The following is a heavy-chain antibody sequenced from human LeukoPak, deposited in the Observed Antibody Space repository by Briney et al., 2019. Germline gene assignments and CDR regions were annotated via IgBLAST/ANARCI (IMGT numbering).Heavy chain of an antibody. CDR1: GFIVSSKY. J-gene: IGHJ4*02. Sequence: GGSLRLSCAASGFIVSSKYMSWVRQAPGKGLEWVSIIFSGDSTYYADSVKGRFTISRDNSKNTVYLQMNSLRAEDTAVYYCARVGAVAAADCWGQGTLAPVSS. CDR2: IFSGDST. V-gene: IGHV3-66*01. D-gene: IGHD6-19*01. CDR3: ARVGAVAAADC.